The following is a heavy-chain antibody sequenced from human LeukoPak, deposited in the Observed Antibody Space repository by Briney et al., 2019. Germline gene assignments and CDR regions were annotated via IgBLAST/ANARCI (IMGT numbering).Heavy chain of an antibody. D-gene: IGHD5-12*01. V-gene: IGHV1-69*06. CDR2: IIPIFGTA. Sequence: SVKVTCKASGGTFSSYAISWVRQAPGQGLEWMGGIIPIFGTANYAQKFQGRVTITADKSTSTAYMELSSLRSEDTAVYYCARFWAEYSGYDTNYYYYGLDVWGKGTTVTVSS. CDR1: GGTFSSYA. J-gene: IGHJ6*04. CDR3: ARFWAEYSGYDTNYYYYGLDV.